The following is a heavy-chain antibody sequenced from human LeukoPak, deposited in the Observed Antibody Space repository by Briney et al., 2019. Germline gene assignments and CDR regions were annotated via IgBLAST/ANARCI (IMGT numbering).Heavy chain of an antibody. Sequence: PSETLSLTCTVSGGSLSSSSYYWGWIRQPPGKGLEWIGSIYYSGITYYNPSLKSRVTISVHTSKNQFSLKLSSVTAADTAVYYCARQNYYYGSGSYYPYYFDYWGRGTLVTVSS. V-gene: IGHV4-39*01. CDR2: IYYSGIT. D-gene: IGHD3-10*01. CDR3: ARQNYYYGSGSYYPYYFDY. J-gene: IGHJ4*02. CDR1: GGSLSSSSYY.